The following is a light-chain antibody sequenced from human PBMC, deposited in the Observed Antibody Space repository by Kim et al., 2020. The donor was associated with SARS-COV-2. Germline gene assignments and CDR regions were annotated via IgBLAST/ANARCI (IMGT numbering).Light chain of an antibody. Sequence: DIQMTQSPSSLSASVGDRVTITCRTTQSISNHLNWYQQKPVRAPKLLISAASTLQGGVPSRFSGSGSETDFTLTISSLQPEDFATYFCQQSYITPFTFGPGTKVDIK. CDR1: QSISNH. CDR3: QQSYITPFT. V-gene: IGKV1-39*01. CDR2: AAS. J-gene: IGKJ3*01.